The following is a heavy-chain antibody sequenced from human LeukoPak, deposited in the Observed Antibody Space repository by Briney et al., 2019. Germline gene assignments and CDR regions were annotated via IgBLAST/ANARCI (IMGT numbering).Heavy chain of an antibody. Sequence: ASVKVSCKASGYTFTSYGISWVRQAPGQGLEWMGWISAYNGNTNYAQKLQGRVTMTTDTSTSTAYMELRSLRSDDTVVYYCASTHYDILTGYVSWGQGTLVTVSS. V-gene: IGHV1-18*01. D-gene: IGHD3-9*01. J-gene: IGHJ5*02. CDR1: GYTFTSYG. CDR2: ISAYNGNT. CDR3: ASTHYDILTGYVS.